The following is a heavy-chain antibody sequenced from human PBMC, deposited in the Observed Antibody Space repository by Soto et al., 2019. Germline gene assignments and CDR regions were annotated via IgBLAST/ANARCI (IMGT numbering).Heavy chain of an antibody. CDR1: GGSIISTISY. CDR3: ARLHYGSDNYYIAVYWFDP. J-gene: IGHJ5*02. CDR2: IHYSGST. V-gene: IGHV4-39*01. D-gene: IGHD3-10*01. Sequence: SETLSPTCTVAGGSIISTISYWGWIRQPPGEGLEWIGSIHYSGSTYYNPPLKSRVTIAVDTSKNQFSLKLSSVTAADTAVYYCARLHYGSDNYYIAVYWFDPWGQGTLVTVSS.